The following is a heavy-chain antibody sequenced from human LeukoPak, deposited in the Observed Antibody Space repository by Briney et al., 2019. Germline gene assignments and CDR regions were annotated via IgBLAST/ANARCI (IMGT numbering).Heavy chain of an antibody. CDR3: ARDYLYAFDY. J-gene: IGHJ4*02. CDR1: GFSFSSYS. CDR2: ISGSGNAK. V-gene: IGHV3-48*01. D-gene: IGHD2-2*01. Sequence: PGGSLRLSCAASGFSFSSYSMNWVRQAPGKGLEWVSYISGSGNAKHYTDSVKGRFTISRDNAKNAPYLQMNSLRAEDTAVYFCARDYLYAFDYWGQGTLVTVSS.